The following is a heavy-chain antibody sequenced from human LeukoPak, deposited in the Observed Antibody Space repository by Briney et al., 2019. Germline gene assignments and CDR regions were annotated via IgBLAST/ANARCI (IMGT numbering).Heavy chain of an antibody. Sequence: SQTLSLTCTVSGGSISTSSYYWGWIRQPPGKGLEWIGSIYYSGSTYYNPSLKSRVTISVDTSKNQFSLKLSSVTAADTAVYYCARRRYSSGFIDYWGQGTLVTVSS. CDR3: ARRRYSSGFIDY. V-gene: IGHV4-39*01. CDR1: GGSISTSSYY. CDR2: IYYSGST. J-gene: IGHJ4*02. D-gene: IGHD6-19*01.